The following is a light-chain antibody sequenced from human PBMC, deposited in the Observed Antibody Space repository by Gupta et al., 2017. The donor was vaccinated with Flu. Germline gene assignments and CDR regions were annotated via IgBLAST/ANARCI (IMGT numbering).Light chain of an antibody. CDR2: SKN. CDR1: SLRNSY. CDR3: NSPDSTDNHQGV. J-gene: IGLJ3*02. V-gene: IGLV3-19*01. Sequence: SSELTQDPAVSVALGQTGRSTCQGDSLRNSYASWNQQKPGQAPVLVSYSKNIRHSGIPDRFSCSSSGNTDSLTITGAQAEDEADYYCNSPDSTDNHQGVFGGGTKMTVL.